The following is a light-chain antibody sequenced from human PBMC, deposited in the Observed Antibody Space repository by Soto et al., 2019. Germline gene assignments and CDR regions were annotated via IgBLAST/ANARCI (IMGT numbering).Light chain of an antibody. CDR3: QQSYSIPWT. Sequence: DIQMAQSPSTLSASVGDRVTITCRASQTISSWLAWYQQKPGKAPKLLIYKASTLKSGVPSRFSGSGSGTEFTLTISSLQPDDFATYYCQQSYSIPWTFGQGTKVDIK. V-gene: IGKV1-5*03. CDR2: KAS. J-gene: IGKJ1*01. CDR1: QTISSW.